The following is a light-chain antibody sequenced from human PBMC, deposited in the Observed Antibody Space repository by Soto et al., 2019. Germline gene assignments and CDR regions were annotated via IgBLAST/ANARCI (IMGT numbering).Light chain of an antibody. CDR2: EAS. CDR3: QQRINWPPPP. Sequence: EIVLTQSPATLSLSPGERATLSCRAIQSVSSYLALYQQKPGQAPRLLMYEASTRATGIPARFSGSGSGTDFTLTLSSLEPEDFAVYYCQQRINWPPPPFGQGPKVEI. V-gene: IGKV3-11*01. J-gene: IGKJ1*01. CDR1: QSVSSY.